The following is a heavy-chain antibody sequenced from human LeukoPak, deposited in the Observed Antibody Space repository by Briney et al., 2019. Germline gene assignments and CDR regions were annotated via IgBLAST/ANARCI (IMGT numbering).Heavy chain of an antibody. J-gene: IGHJ4*02. CDR1: RFTFGSYG. Sequence: GGSLRLSCAASRFTFGSYGMHWVRQPHGEGLEWVAVISYDGSKKSSAESVKGRFTISRDNFKDTLYLQMNSLRADDTAVYYFTRDYVTPGTTGTTSPLDHWGQGILVTVSS. D-gene: IGHD1-7*01. V-gene: IGHV3-30*03. CDR2: ISYDGSKK. CDR3: TRDYVTPGTTGTTSPLDH.